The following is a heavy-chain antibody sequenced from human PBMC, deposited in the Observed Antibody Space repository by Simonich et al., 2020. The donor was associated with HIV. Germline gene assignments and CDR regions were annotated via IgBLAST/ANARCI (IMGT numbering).Heavy chain of an antibody. CDR1: GPTLTELS. J-gene: IGHJ2*01. Sequence: QVQLGQSGTGVKKPGASVKVSGRVSGPTLTELSINWVRQAPGKGLEWMGGFYPEEGKTIYAQEFQGRVTLTEDTSTDTAYMELSSLRSEDTAVYYCATWEIKDNVLTGYTYWYFDLWGRGTLVTVSS. CDR2: FYPEEGKT. CDR3: ATWEIKDNVLTGYTYWYFDL. V-gene: IGHV1-24*01. D-gene: IGHD3-9*01.